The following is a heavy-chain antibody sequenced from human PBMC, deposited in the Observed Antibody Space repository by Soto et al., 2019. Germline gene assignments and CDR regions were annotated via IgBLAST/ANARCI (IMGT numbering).Heavy chain of an antibody. V-gene: IGHV3-49*03. J-gene: IGHJ6*03. CDR3: TRDSPPDYDFWSGPSRYYMDV. D-gene: IGHD3-3*01. Sequence: PGGSLRLSCTASGFTFGDYAMSWFRQAPGKGLEWVGFIRSKAYGGTTEYAASVKCRFTISRDDSKSIAYLQMNSLKTEDTAVYYCTRDSPPDYDFWSGPSRYYMDVWGKGTTVIVS. CDR2: IRSKAYGGTT. CDR1: GFTFGDYA.